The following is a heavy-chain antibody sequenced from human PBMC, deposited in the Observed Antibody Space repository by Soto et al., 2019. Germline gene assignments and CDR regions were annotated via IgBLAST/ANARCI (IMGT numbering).Heavy chain of an antibody. V-gene: IGHV4-39*01. Sequence: SETLSLTCSVSCGSLTSSSYYWRWIRQPPVKGLEWIASIYYSGSIYHNPSLKSRLTMSIDTSKKQFSLKMSSVTAADTAVYYCARLLHDNRGYYYFDYWGRGTLVTVSS. CDR1: CGSLTSSSYY. J-gene: IGHJ4*02. CDR3: ARLLHDNRGYYYFDY. CDR2: IYYSGSI. D-gene: IGHD3-9*01.